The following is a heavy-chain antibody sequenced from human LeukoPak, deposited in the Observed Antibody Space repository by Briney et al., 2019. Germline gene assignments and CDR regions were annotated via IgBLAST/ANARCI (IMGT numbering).Heavy chain of an antibody. CDR1: GFTFSSYG. CDR2: ISYDGSNK. D-gene: IGHD6-6*01. J-gene: IGHJ3*02. V-gene: IGHV3-30*03. Sequence: PGGSLRLSCAASGFTFSSYGMHWVRQAPGKGLEWVAVISYDGSNKYYADSVKGRFTISRDNSKNTLYLQMNSLRAKDTAVYYCARVMVGSSRVYSSSSGGAFDIWGQGTMVTVSS. CDR3: ARVMVGSSRVYSSSSGGAFDI.